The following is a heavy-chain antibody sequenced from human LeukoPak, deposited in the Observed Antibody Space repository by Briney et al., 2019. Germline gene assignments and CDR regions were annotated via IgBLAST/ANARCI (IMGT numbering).Heavy chain of an antibody. J-gene: IGHJ6*03. CDR1: GGSISSYY. Sequence: SETLSLTCTVSGGSISSYYWSWIRQPAGKGLEWIGCIYTSGSTNYNPSLKSRVTMSVDTSKNQFSLKLSSVTAADTAVYYCARTYGSGNYYYYYYYYMDVWGKGTTVAVSS. D-gene: IGHD3-10*01. CDR2: IYTSGST. V-gene: IGHV4-4*07. CDR3: ARTYGSGNYYYYYYYYMDV.